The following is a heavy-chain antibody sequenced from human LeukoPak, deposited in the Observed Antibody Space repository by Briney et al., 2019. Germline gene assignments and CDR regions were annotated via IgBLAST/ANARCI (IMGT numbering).Heavy chain of an antibody. Sequence: SETLSLTCTVSGGSISSSSYYWGWIRQPPGKGLEWIGSIYYSGSTYYNPSLKSRVTISVDTSKNQFSLKLSSVTAADTAVYYCARQVVTADAGNWFAPWGQGTLVTVSS. CDR3: ARQVVTADAGNWFAP. J-gene: IGHJ5*02. CDR2: IYYSGST. D-gene: IGHD2-21*02. CDR1: GGSISSSSYY. V-gene: IGHV4-39*01.